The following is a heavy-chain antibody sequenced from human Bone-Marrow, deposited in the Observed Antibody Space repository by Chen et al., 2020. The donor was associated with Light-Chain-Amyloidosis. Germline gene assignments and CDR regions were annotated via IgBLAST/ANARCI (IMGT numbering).Heavy chain of an antibody. CDR2: VSDSGVST. J-gene: IGHJ6*02. CDR3: AKRASSGYYQMDV. V-gene: IGHV3-23*01. Sequence: EVQLLESGGGLVQAGGSLRLSCAASGFTFSSYFMSWVRQAPGKGREWVSGVSDSGVSTSYSDSVKGRFTISRDNSKNMLHLQINSLRGEDTAVYYCAKRASSGYYQMDVWGQGTTVTVSS. CDR1: GFTFSSYF. D-gene: IGHD3-22*01.